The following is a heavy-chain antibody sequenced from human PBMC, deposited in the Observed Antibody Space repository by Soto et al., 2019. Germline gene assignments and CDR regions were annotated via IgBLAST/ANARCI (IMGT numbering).Heavy chain of an antibody. D-gene: IGHD4-17*01. Sequence: QVQLQESGPGLVKPSQTLSLTCTVSGGSISSGGYYWSWIRQHPGKGLEWIGYIYYSGSTYYNPSLKSRVTISVDTSKNHFSLKLSSVTAADTAVYYCARGPYGDYVPNYYYMDVWGKGTTVTVSS. J-gene: IGHJ6*03. CDR1: GGSISSGGYY. CDR3: ARGPYGDYVPNYYYMDV. V-gene: IGHV4-31*03. CDR2: IYYSGST.